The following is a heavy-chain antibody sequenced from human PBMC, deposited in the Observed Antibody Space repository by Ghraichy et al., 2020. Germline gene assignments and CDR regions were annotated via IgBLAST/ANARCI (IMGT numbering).Heavy chain of an antibody. D-gene: IGHD3-22*01. CDR2: IIPIFGTA. V-gene: IGHV1-69*13. J-gene: IGHJ6*02. CDR3: ARDHRSRVYSAYYYYMDV. CDR1: GGTFNKFS. Sequence: SVKVSCKASGGTFNKFSFSWVRQASGQGLEWMGGIIPIFGTANYAQNLQGRVTITADESTTTVYLELRSLRSEDTAVYYCARDHRSRVYSAYYYYMDVWGQGTTVTVSS.